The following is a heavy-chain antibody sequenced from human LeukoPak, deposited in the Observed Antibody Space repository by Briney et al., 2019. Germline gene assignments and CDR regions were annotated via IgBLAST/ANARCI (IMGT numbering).Heavy chain of an antibody. D-gene: IGHD3-22*01. CDR2: IIPIFGTA. CDR1: GGTFSSYA. Sequence: SVKVSCKASGGTFSSYAISWVRQAPGQGLEWMGGIIPIFGTANYAQKFQGRVTITADKSTSTAYMELSSLRSEDTAVYYCASWNFHYYDSSGYFEPLYYFDYWGQGTLVTVSS. CDR3: ASWNFHYYDSSGYFEPLYYFDY. V-gene: IGHV1-69*06. J-gene: IGHJ4*02.